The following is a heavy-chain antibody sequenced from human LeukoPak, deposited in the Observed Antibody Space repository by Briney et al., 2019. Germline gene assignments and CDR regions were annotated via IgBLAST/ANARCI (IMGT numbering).Heavy chain of an antibody. D-gene: IGHD6-13*01. CDR2: INLGGST. J-gene: IGHJ5*02. CDR3: ARSSSWYWDWFDP. Sequence: PSETLSLTCGIYGGSFDGYSWSWIRQSPGKGLEWIGEINLGGSTTYNPSLKSRVTMTIDTSKREVCLKLTSVTAADTAVYYCARSSSWYWDWFDPWGQGTLVTVSS. CDR1: GGSFDGYS. V-gene: IGHV4-34*01.